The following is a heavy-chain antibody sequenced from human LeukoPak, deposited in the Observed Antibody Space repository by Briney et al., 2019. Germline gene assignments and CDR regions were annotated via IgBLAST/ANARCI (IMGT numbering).Heavy chain of an antibody. D-gene: IGHD3-3*01. V-gene: IGHV3-15*01. Sequence: GGSLRLSCAASGFTFSSYAMSWVRQAPGKGLEWVGRIKSKTDGGTTDYAAPVKGRFTISRDDSKNTLYLQMNSLKTEDTAVYYCTTAGFTIFGVVIIPGYWGQGTLVTVSS. CDR3: TTAGFTIFGVVIIPGY. J-gene: IGHJ4*02. CDR2: IKSKTDGGTT. CDR1: GFTFSSYA.